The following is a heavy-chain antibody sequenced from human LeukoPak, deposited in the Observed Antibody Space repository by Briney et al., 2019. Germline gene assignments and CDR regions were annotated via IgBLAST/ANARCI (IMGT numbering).Heavy chain of an antibody. Sequence: PSETLSLTCTVSGGSISSYFWNWVRQPPGKGLEWIGYISYSGSTSYNSSFNSRVTISLYTSKKQVSLKLSFVTAADTAVYFCARGVGSGGYYGSSHWHLDLWGRGTLVTVSS. CDR2: ISYSGST. D-gene: IGHD3-22*01. CDR1: GGSISSYF. J-gene: IGHJ2*01. V-gene: IGHV4-59*01. CDR3: ARGVGSGGYYGSSHWHLDL.